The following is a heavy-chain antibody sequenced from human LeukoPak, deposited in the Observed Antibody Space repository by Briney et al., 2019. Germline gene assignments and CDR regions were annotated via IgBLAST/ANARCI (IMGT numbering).Heavy chain of an antibody. CDR2: IIPIFGTA. Sequence: SVRVSCKASGGTFSSYAISWVRQAPGQGLEWMGGIIPIFGTANYAQKFQGRVTITADESTSTAYMELSSLRSEDTAVYYCARETYYDFWSGYMVSGPPNYFDYWGQGTLVTVSS. D-gene: IGHD3-3*01. V-gene: IGHV1-69*13. CDR1: GGTFSSYA. CDR3: ARETYYDFWSGYMVSGPPNYFDY. J-gene: IGHJ4*02.